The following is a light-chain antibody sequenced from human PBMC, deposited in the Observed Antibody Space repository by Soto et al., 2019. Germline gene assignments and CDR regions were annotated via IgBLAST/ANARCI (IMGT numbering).Light chain of an antibody. Sequence: QSVLTPPASVAGSPGQSITISCTGNNRDVGSFNLVSWYQQHPGKAPKLMIYEVSKRPSGVSNRFSGSKSGNTASLTISGLQAEDEADYYCCSYAGSSTYVFGTGTKVTV. V-gene: IGLV2-23*02. CDR1: NRDVGSFNL. J-gene: IGLJ1*01. CDR3: CSYAGSSTYV. CDR2: EVS.